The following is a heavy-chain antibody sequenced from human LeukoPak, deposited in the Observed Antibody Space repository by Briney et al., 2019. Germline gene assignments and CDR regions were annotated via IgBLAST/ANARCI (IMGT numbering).Heavy chain of an antibody. CDR3: ARTLGYCSGGSCHEPWYFDL. CDR2: IYYSGST. CDR1: GGSISSYY. J-gene: IGHJ2*01. V-gene: IGHV4-59*08. Sequence: SETLSLTCTVSGGSISSYYWSWIRQPPGKGLEWIGYIYYSGSTNYNPSLKSRVTISVDTSKNQFSLKLSSVTAADTAVYYCARTLGYCSGGSCHEPWYFDLWGRGTLVTVSS. D-gene: IGHD2-15*01.